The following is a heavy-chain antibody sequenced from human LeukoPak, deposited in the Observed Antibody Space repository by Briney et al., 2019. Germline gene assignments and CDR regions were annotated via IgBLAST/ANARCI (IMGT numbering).Heavy chain of an antibody. CDR1: GYTLTSYD. CDR2: MNPNSGNT. J-gene: IGHJ4*02. Sequence: ASVKVSCKASGYTLTSYDISWVRQATGQGLEWMGWMNPNSGNTGYAQKFQGRVTMTRNTSISTAYMELSSLRSEDTAVYYCARGAHYYDSSGYYWVFDYWGQGTLVTVSS. D-gene: IGHD3-22*01. V-gene: IGHV1-8*01. CDR3: ARGAHYYDSSGYYWVFDY.